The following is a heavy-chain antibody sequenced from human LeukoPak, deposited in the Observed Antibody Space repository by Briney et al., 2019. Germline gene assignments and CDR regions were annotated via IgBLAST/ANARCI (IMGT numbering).Heavy chain of an antibody. Sequence: GASVKVSCKASGYTFTSYYMHWVRQAPGQGLEWMGIINPSGGSTSYAQKFQGRVTMTRDTSTSTDYMELSSLRSEDTAVYYCARDQGGSIYYYYYGMDVWGQGTTVTVSS. CDR2: INPSGGST. J-gene: IGHJ6*02. CDR1: GYTFTSYY. D-gene: IGHD2-15*01. V-gene: IGHV1-46*01. CDR3: ARDQGGSIYYYYYGMDV.